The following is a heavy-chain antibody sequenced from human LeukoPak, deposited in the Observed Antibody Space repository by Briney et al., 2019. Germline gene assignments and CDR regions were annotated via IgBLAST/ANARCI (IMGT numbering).Heavy chain of an antibody. J-gene: IGHJ6*02. Sequence: SETLSLTCTVSGGSISSGDYYWSWIRQPPGKGLEWIGYVYYSGSTYYSPSLKSRVTISIDTPNNQFSLKLRSVTAADTAVYYCARDGGGSLYGMDVWGQGTTVTVSS. V-gene: IGHV4-31*03. CDR3: ARDGGGSLYGMDV. D-gene: IGHD2-15*01. CDR2: VYYSGST. CDR1: GGSISSGDYY.